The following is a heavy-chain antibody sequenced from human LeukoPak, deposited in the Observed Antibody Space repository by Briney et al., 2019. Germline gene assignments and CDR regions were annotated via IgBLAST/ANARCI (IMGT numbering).Heavy chain of an antibody. Sequence: ASVKVSCKASGYTFNSYGISWVRQAPGQGLEWMGWISAYNGSTNYAQKLQGRVTMTTDTSTSTAYMELVSLRSDDTAVYDCARYDLWGRSGPYYYYYGTDVWGQGTTVTVSS. CDR2: ISAYNGST. CDR3: ARYDLWGRSGPYYYYYGTDV. CDR1: GYTFNSYG. J-gene: IGHJ6*02. D-gene: IGHD3-3*01. V-gene: IGHV1-18*01.